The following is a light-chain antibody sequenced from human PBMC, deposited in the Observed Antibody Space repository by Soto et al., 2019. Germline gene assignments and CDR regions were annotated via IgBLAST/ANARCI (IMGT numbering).Light chain of an antibody. CDR2: WAS. V-gene: IGKV4-1*01. CDR3: QHYYSTPYT. Sequence: DIVMTQSPDSLAVSLGERATINCKSSQSVLYSSNNKNYLAWYQQKPGQPPKLLIYWASTREYGVPDRFSGSGSGTDFTLTISSLQAEDVAVYYCQHYYSTPYTFGQGTKLEIK. CDR1: QSVLYSSNNKNY. J-gene: IGKJ2*01.